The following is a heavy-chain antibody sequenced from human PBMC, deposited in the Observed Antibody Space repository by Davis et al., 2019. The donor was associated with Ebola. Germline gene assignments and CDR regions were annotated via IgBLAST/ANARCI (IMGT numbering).Heavy chain of an antibody. CDR3: ARGGPIAVSKAWFDP. CDR1: GGSISSSSYY. Sequence: MPSETLSLTCTVSGGSISSSSYYWGWIRQPPGKGLEWIGGIYYSGSTYYNPSLKSRVTISVDTSKNQFSLKLSSVTAADTAVYYCARGGPIAVSKAWFDPWGQGALVTVSS. D-gene: IGHD6-19*01. CDR2: IYYSGST. J-gene: IGHJ5*02. V-gene: IGHV4-39*07.